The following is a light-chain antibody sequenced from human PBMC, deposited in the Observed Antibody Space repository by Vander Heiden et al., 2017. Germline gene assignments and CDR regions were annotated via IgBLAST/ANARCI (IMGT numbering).Light chain of an antibody. CDR3: QQYNSYPWT. J-gene: IGKJ1*01. Sequence: DLQVPQSPSTLSASVGASVNITYLASQSNSSWLAWYQQKPGKAPKLLIYKASSLQSGVPARFSGTGSGTEFTLTISSLLPDDFATYYCQQYNSYPWTFGQGTKVEIK. CDR2: KAS. CDR1: QSNSSW. V-gene: IGKV1-5*03.